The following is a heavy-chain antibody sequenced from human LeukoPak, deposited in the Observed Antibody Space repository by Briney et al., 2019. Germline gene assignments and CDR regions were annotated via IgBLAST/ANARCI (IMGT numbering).Heavy chain of an antibody. D-gene: IGHD5-18*01. J-gene: IGHJ3*02. CDR3: ARRSAGYSYGLSDAFDI. CDR1: GGSISSSNW. Sequence: SETLSLTCAVSGGSISSSNWWSWVRQPPGKGLEWIGEIYHSGSTNYNPSLKSRVTISVDKSKNQFSLKLSSVTAADTAVYYCARRSAGYSYGLSDAFDIWGQGTMVTVSS. V-gene: IGHV4-4*02. CDR2: IYHSGST.